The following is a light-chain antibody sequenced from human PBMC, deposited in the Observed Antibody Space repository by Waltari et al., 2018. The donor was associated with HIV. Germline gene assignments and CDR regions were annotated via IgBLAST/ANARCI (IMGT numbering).Light chain of an antibody. CDR1: SSDVGGYNY. CDR3: SSYTSSSTLV. CDR2: AVS. J-gene: IGLJ1*01. Sequence: QSALTQPASVSGSPGQSLTISCTGSSSDVGGYNYVSWYQQHPGKAPKLMIDAVSKRPSVASKRSSGSKSDNAASLTISGLQAEDEADYYCSSYTSSSTLVFGTGTKVTVL. V-gene: IGLV2-14*01.